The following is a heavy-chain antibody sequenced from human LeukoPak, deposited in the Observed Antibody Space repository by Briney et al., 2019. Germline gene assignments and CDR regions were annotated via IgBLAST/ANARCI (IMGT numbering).Heavy chain of an antibody. V-gene: IGHV3-74*01. D-gene: IGHD3-22*01. CDR1: GFTFSSYW. Sequence: PGGSLRLSCAASGFTFSSYWMHWVRQAPGKGLVWASRIKSDGSTNYADSVKGRFTISRDNAKNTVSLQMNSLRAEDTGVYYCARAPSEIGGYYPEYFRHWGQGTLVTVCS. CDR2: IKSDGST. J-gene: IGHJ1*01. CDR3: ARAPSEIGGYYPEYFRH.